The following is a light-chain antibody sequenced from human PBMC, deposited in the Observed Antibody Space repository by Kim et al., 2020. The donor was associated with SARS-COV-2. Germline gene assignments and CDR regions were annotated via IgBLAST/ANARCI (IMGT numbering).Light chain of an antibody. CDR2: SND. CDR3: AAWDDSLNGQV. CDR1: SSNIGSNT. Sequence: GQRVTISCSGSSSNIGSNTVSWYQQLPRTAPKLLIYSNDQRPSGVPDRFSGSKSGTSASLAISELQSEDEADYYCAAWDDSLNGQVFGGGTQLTVL. V-gene: IGLV1-44*01. J-gene: IGLJ3*02.